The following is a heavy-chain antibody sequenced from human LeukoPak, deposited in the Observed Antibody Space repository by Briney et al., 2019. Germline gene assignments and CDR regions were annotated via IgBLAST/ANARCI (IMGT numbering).Heavy chain of an antibody. Sequence: GGSLRLSCAASGFTFSSYAMSWVRQAPGKGLEWVSAISGSGGSTYYADSVKGRFIISRDDSKNTLYLQMNSLRAEDTAVYYCAKVGDDSSGYPYFDYWGQGTLVTVSS. CDR2: ISGSGGST. CDR1: GFTFSSYA. D-gene: IGHD3-22*01. CDR3: AKVGDDSSGYPYFDY. V-gene: IGHV3-23*01. J-gene: IGHJ4*02.